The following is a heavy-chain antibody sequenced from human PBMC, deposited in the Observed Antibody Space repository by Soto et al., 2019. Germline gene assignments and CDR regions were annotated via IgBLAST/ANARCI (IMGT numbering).Heavy chain of an antibody. D-gene: IGHD3-10*01. CDR1: GGYIISGDYY. Sequence: SETLSLTCTVAGGYIISGDYYWSWIRQPPGKGLEWIGYIYYSGSTYYNPSLKSRVTIPVDTSKNQFSLKLSSVTAADTAVYYCARDDSITMVRGVIDYYYGMDVWGQGTTVTVSS. J-gene: IGHJ6*02. CDR2: IYYSGST. V-gene: IGHV4-30-4*01. CDR3: ARDDSITMVRGVIDYYYGMDV.